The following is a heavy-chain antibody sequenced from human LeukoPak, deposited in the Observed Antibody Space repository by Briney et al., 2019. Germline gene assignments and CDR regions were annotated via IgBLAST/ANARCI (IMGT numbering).Heavy chain of an antibody. J-gene: IGHJ5*02. Sequence: SETLSLTCTVSGGSISSYYWSWIRQPAGKGLEWIGRIYTSGSTNYNPSLKSRVTMSVDTSKNQFSLMLSSVTAADTAVYYCARDLGGTVTNNWFDPWGQGTLVTVSS. CDR3: ARDLGGTVTNNWFDP. D-gene: IGHD4-17*01. CDR2: IYTSGST. CDR1: GGSISSYY. V-gene: IGHV4-4*07.